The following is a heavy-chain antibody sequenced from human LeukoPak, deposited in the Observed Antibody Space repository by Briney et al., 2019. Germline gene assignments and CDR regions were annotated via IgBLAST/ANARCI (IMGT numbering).Heavy chain of an antibody. CDR2: ISSSGSTI. J-gene: IGHJ4*02. CDR3: ARAPGGYDTSGYYDC. V-gene: IGHV3-11*04. Sequence: NPGGSLRLSCAASGFTFSDYYMSWIRQAPGKGLEWVSYISSSGSTIYYADSVKGRFTISRDNSKNSLYLQMNSLRADDTAVFYCARAPGGYDTSGYYDCWGQGTLVTVSS. CDR1: GFTFSDYY. D-gene: IGHD3-22*01.